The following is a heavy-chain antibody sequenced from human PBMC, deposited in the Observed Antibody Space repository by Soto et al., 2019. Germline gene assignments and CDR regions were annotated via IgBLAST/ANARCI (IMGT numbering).Heavy chain of an antibody. Sequence: QVQLVEFGGGVVQPGRSLRLSCAASGFTFSSYGMHWVRQAPGKGLEWLAVISYDGSNKYYADSVKGRFTISRDNSKNTLYLQMNSLRAEDTAVYYCAKDLGETYYEFWSGYCDYWGQGTLVTVSS. CDR3: AKDLGETYYEFWSGYCDY. J-gene: IGHJ4*02. CDR1: GFTFSSYG. D-gene: IGHD3-3*01. V-gene: IGHV3-30*18. CDR2: ISYDGSNK.